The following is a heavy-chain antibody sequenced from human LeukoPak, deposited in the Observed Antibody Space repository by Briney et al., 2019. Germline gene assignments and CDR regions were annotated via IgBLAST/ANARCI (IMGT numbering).Heavy chain of an antibody. V-gene: IGHV1-69*04. J-gene: IGHJ6*02. Sequence: SVKVSCKASGYTFTSYDINWVRQATGQGLEWMGRIIPILGIANYAQKFQGRVTITADKSTSTAYMELSSLRSEDTAVYYCARDKEGPGPSPYYYGMDVWGQGTTVTVSS. CDR3: ARDKEGPGPSPYYYGMDV. CDR1: GYTFTSYD. CDR2: IIPILGIA.